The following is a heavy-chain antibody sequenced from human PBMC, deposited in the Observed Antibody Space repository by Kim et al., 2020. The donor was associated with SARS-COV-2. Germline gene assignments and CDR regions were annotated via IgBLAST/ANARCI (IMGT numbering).Heavy chain of an antibody. D-gene: IGHD6-19*01. Sequence: GGSLRLSCAASGFTFSDYWMSWVRQAPGKGLEWVANIKEDGRETYYVGSLKGRFTISRDNAKTSLYLQMKSLRADDMAMDYCASSLAVAGTRHFDFWGQGTLVTVSS. V-gene: IGHV3-7*03. CDR3: ASSLAVAGTRHFDF. J-gene: IGHJ4*02. CDR1: GFTFSDYW. CDR2: IKEDGRET.